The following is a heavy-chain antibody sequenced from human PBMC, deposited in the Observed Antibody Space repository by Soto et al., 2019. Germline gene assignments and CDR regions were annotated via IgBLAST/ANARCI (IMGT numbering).Heavy chain of an antibody. J-gene: IGHJ5*02. CDR3: ARRNRGCYHCFDP. CDR2: IYSSGST. D-gene: IGHD6-19*01. CDR1: RGSISSTGFN. Sequence: SGRPYLASAGCRGSISSTGFNGALNRQPPGKVLEWIGSIYSSGSTYYNPSRKSRVTISVDTSKDQSPLKLSSVTAADTAVFYSARRNRGCYHCFDPCGQGILLTVSS. V-gene: IGHV4-39*01.